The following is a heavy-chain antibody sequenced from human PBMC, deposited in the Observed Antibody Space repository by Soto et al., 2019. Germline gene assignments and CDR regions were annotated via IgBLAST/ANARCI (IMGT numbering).Heavy chain of an antibody. CDR2: ISAYNGNT. D-gene: IGHD6-19*01. CDR1: GYTFTSYG. V-gene: IGHV1-18*01. CDR3: AADTIGSPTRAVAPTY. J-gene: IGHJ4*02. Sequence: ASVKVSCKASGYTFTSYGISWVRQAPGQGLEWMGWISAYNGNTNYAQKLQGRVTMTTDTSTSTAYMELSSLRSEDTAVYYCAADTIGSPTRAVAPTYWGKGTLVPVSS.